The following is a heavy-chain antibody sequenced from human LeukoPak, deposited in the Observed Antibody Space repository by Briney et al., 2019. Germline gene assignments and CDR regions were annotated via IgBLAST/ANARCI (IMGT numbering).Heavy chain of an antibody. CDR3: ARYCSSTSCAGLDH. CDR1: GGXISSGDYY. Sequence: SETLSLTCTVSGGXISSGDYYWSWIRQPPGKGLEWIGYIYYSGSTYYNPSLKSRVTISVDTSKNQFSLKLSSVTAADTAVYYCARYCSSTSCAGLDHWGQGTLVTVSS. V-gene: IGHV4-30-4*01. CDR2: IYYSGST. J-gene: IGHJ4*02. D-gene: IGHD2-2*01.